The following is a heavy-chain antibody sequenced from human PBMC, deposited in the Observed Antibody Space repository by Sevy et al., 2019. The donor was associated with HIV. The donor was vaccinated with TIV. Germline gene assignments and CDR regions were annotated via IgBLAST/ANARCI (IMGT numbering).Heavy chain of an antibody. CDR2: IYQDGSEK. CDR1: GFSFRSYW. J-gene: IGHJ6*02. CDR3: AREGSYGDYMLSYYYGMDV. Sequence: GGSLRLSCAASGFSFRSYWMTWVRQAPGKGLEWVASIYQDGSEKYYMDSVKGRFTVSRDNAKNSLFLQMNRLRVEDTAVYYCAREGSYGDYMLSYYYGMDVWGQGTTVTVSS. V-gene: IGHV3-7*01. D-gene: IGHD4-17*01.